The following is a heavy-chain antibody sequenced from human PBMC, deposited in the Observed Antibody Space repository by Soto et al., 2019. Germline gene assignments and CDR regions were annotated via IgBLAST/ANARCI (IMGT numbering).Heavy chain of an antibody. V-gene: IGHV5-51*01. D-gene: IGHD2-15*01. J-gene: IGHJ6*02. CDR3: ARHGRGGTSNYYGLDV. CDR2: IYPGDSDT. Sequence: PGESLKISCKGSGYSFVSQWIAWVRQKPGKGLEWMGFIYPGDSDTRYSPSFQGQVSISVDKSTIIAYLQWSSLKASDTATYYCARHGRGGTSNYYGLDVWGPGTTVTVSS. CDR1: GYSFVSQW.